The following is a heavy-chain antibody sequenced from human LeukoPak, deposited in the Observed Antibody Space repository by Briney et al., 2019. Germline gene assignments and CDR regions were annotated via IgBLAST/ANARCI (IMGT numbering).Heavy chain of an antibody. CDR3: ARKSRPYLRYNLNYGDAFDI. D-gene: IGHD1-7*01. Sequence: SVKVSCKASGGTFSSYAISWVRQAPGQGLEWMGGIIPIFGTASYAQKFQGRVTITTDESTSTAYMELSSLRSEDTAVYYCARKSRPYLRYNLNYGDAFDIWGQGTMVTVSS. J-gene: IGHJ3*02. CDR1: GGTFSSYA. V-gene: IGHV1-69*05. CDR2: IIPIFGTA.